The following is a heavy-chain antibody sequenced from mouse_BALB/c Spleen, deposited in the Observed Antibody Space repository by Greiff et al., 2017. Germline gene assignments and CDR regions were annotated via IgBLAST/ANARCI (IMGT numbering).Heavy chain of an antibody. CDR3: ARPDSSGPYYYAMDY. Sequence: EVLLVESGGGLVQPGGSRTLSCAASGFTFSSFGMHWVRQAPEKGLEWVAYISSGSSTIYYADTVKGRFTISRDNPKNTLFLQMTSLRSEDTAMYYCARPDSSGPYYYAMDYWGQGTSVTVSS. CDR2: ISSGSSTI. V-gene: IGHV5-17*02. D-gene: IGHD3-2*01. J-gene: IGHJ4*01. CDR1: GFTFSSFG.